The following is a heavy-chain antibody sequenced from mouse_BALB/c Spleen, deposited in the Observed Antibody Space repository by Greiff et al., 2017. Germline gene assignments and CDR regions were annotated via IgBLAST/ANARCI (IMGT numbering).Heavy chain of an antibody. Sequence: VQGVESGPELVKPGASVKISCKASGYSFTSYYIHWVKQRPGQGLEWIGWIFPGSGNTKYNEKFKGKATLTADTSSSTAYMQLSSLTSEDSAVYFCARDQYGNYGGFAYWGQGTLVTVSA. J-gene: IGHJ3*01. D-gene: IGHD2-10*02. CDR3: ARDQYGNYGGFAY. CDR1: GYSFTSYY. CDR2: IFPGSGNT. V-gene: IGHV1-66*01.